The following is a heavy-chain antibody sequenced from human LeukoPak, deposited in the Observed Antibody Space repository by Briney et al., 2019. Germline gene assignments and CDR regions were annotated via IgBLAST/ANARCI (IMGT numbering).Heavy chain of an antibody. CDR2: IGGGGGDP. J-gene: IGHJ4*02. CDR3: AKNGGNSYGTGHFDH. Sequence: QPGGSLRLSCAASGFTFSGYAMTWVRQAPGKGLEWVSAIGGGGGDPYYADSVKGRFTISRDNSKNTMYLQMNSLRVEDTAVYYCAKNGGNSYGTGHFDHWGQGILVTVSS. V-gene: IGHV3-23*01. D-gene: IGHD5-18*01. CDR1: GFTFSGYA.